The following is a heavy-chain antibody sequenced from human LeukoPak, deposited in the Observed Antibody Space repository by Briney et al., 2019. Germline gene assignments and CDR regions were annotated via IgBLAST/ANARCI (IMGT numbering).Heavy chain of an antibody. J-gene: IGHJ5*02. Sequence: SVKVSCKASGGTFSSYAITWVRQAPGQGLEWMGGIIPIFDTTNYAQKFQGRVTITADESTSTAYMELSSLRSEDTAVYYCARDRPGRYCSSTSCYAASPFGPWGQGTLVIVSS. V-gene: IGHV1-69*13. D-gene: IGHD2-2*01. CDR2: IIPIFDTT. CDR3: ARDRPGRYCSSTSCYAASPFGP. CDR1: GGTFSSYA.